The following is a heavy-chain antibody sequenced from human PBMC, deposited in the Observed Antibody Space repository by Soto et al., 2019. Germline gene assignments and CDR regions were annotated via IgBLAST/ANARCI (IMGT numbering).Heavy chain of an antibody. J-gene: IGHJ3*02. D-gene: IGHD1-1*01. CDR1: GFPFSTYG. V-gene: IGHV3-33*01. CDR2: IVSDGSAK. Sequence: QVQLVESGGGVVQPGTSLRLSCAVSGFPFSTYGFHWVRQPPGKGLEWVGVIVSDGSAKYHADSVEGRFTISRDNSKDTLYLQMNSLRAEDTAVYYCARDDAFGNENGFDIWGQGTMVTVSS. CDR3: ARDDAFGNENGFDI.